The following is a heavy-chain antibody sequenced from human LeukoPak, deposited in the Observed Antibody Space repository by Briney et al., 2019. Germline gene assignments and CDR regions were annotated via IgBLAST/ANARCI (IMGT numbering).Heavy chain of an antibody. CDR1: GGSITSDY. J-gene: IGHJ4*02. CDR3: ARYGGSGWVIDK. Sequence: SETLSLTCTVSGGSITSDYWTWIRQPPTKGLEWIEYIYYNGATSYNPSLKSRVTMSLDTSKKHFSLKMTSVTAADTAVYYCARYGGSGWVIDKWGQGTLVTVSS. D-gene: IGHD6-19*01. V-gene: IGHV4-59*08. CDR2: IYYNGAT.